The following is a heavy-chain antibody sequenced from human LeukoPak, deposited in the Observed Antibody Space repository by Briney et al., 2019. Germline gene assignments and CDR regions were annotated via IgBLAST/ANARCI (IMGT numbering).Heavy chain of an antibody. CDR3: AREDNYGMDV. V-gene: IGHV3-9*01. CDR2: ISWNSGSI. D-gene: IGHD5-24*01. CDR1: GFTFDDYA. J-gene: IGHJ6*02. Sequence: GRSLRLSCAASGFTFDDYAMHWVRQAPGKGLEWVSGISWNSGSIGYADSVKGRFTISRDNAKNSLYLQMNSLRAEDTALYYCAREDNYGMDVWGQGTTVTVSS.